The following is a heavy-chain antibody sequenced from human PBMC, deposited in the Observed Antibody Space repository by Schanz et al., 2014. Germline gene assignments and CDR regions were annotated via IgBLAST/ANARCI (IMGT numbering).Heavy chain of an antibody. CDR3: ARVQDDILTGSEYYYGMDV. J-gene: IGHJ6*02. V-gene: IGHV1-18*01. CDR2: ISAYNGNT. CDR1: GYTFTSYG. Sequence: QVQLVQSGAEVKKPGASVKVSCKASGYTFTSYGINWVRQAPGQGLEWMGWISAYNGNTNYAPKVQGRVTVTTDTSTSTVYMELRSLTSDDTAVYYCARVQDDILTGSEYYYGMDVWGQGTTVTVSS. D-gene: IGHD3-9*01.